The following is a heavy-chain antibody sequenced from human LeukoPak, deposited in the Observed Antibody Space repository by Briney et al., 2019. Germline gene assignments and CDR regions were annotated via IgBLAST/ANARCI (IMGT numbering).Heavy chain of an antibody. CDR1: GFTFSSYA. V-gene: IGHV3-30-3*01. J-gene: IGHJ4*02. D-gene: IGHD2-2*02. Sequence: GGPLRLSCAASGFTFSSYAMLWVRQAPGKGLEWVAVISYDGSNKYYADSVKGRFTISRDNSKNTLYLQMNSLRAEDTAVYYCARDGGTVVVPAAIGYFDYWGQGTLVTVSS. CDR3: ARDGGTVVVPAAIGYFDY. CDR2: ISYDGSNK.